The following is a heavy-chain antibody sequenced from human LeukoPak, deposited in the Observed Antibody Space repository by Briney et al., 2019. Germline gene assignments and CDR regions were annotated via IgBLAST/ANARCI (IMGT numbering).Heavy chain of an antibody. CDR1: GGSVSTDH. J-gene: IGHJ5*02. V-gene: IGHV4-59*02. Sequence: SETLSLTCSVFGGSVSTDHWNWIRQPPGKGLEWIGTFYSDGSTSYNPSLKSRLTISVNTSRNQFSLKLTSVTSADTAVYYCARSLSGLDSGDRWGQGTLVTVSS. CDR3: ARSLSGLDSGDR. D-gene: IGHD5-12*01. CDR2: FYSDGST.